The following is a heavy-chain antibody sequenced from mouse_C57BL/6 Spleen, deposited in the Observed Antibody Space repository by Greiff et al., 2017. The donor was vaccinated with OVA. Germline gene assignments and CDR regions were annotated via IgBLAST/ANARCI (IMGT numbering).Heavy chain of an antibody. CDR1: GFSLTSYG. V-gene: IGHV2-2*01. J-gene: IGHJ1*03. CDR3: SRDYGSSRWYFDV. CDR2: IWSGGST. Sequence: VMLVESGPGLVQPSQSLSITCTVSGFSLTSYGVHWVRQSPGKGLEWLGVIWSGGSTDYNAAFISRLCFSKDNSKSQVFCKMNSLQADDTAIYYCSRDYGSSRWYFDVWGTGTTVTVYS. D-gene: IGHD1-1*01.